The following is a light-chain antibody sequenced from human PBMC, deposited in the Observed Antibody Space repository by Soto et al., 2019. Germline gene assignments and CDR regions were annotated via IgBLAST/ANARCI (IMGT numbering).Light chain of an antibody. CDR2: AAS. Sequence: EIVLTQSPATLSLSPGERATLSCRASQSVSSYLAWYQQKPGQAPRLLIYAASNRATDIPARFSGSGSGTDFTLTISSLEPEDFAVYCCQQRSNWPPKYSFGQGTKLEIK. J-gene: IGKJ2*01. V-gene: IGKV3-11*01. CDR3: QQRSNWPPKYS. CDR1: QSVSSY.